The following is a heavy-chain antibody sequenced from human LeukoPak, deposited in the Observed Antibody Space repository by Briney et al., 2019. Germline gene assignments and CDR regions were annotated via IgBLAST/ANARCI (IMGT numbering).Heavy chain of an antibody. V-gene: IGHV1-24*01. CDR2: FDPEDGET. CDR1: GYTLTELS. D-gene: IGHD6-19*01. Sequence: GASVKVSCKVSGYTLTELSMHWVRQAPGKGLEWMGGFDPEDGETIYAQKFQGRVTMTEDTSTDTAYMVLSSLRSEDTAVYYCATVRAVAGPGVYYFDYWGQGTLVTVSS. J-gene: IGHJ4*02. CDR3: ATVRAVAGPGVYYFDY.